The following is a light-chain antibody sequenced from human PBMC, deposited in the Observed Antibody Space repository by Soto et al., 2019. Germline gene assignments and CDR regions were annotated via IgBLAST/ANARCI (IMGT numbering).Light chain of an antibody. CDR3: QQYGSSPLYT. Sequence: EIVMTQSPGTLSLSPGERATLFCRASQSVSSNYVAWYQQKRGQAPRLLIYGASSRATGIPARFSGSGSGTDFTLTISRLEPEDFAVYYCQQYGSSPLYTFGQGTKLEIK. CDR1: QSVSSNY. J-gene: IGKJ2*01. V-gene: IGKV3-20*01. CDR2: GAS.